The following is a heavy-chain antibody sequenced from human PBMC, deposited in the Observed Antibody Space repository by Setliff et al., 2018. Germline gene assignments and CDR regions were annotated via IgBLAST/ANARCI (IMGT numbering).Heavy chain of an antibody. D-gene: IGHD2-2*01. V-gene: IGHV4-39*01. CDR1: GGSISSISYY. CDR2: VYDSGTT. J-gene: IGHJ4*02. CDR3: ASCRYQAPYDY. Sequence: PSETLSLKCTVPGGSISSISYYWGWIRQPPGKGLEWIGTVYDSGTTYYNPSLKSRVTIFVDTSKNQFSLNLNSVTAADTGVYYCASCRYQAPYDYWGQGILVTVSS.